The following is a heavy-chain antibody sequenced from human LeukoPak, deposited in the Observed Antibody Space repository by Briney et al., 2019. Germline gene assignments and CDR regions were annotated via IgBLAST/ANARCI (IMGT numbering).Heavy chain of an antibody. V-gene: IGHV3-30*03. Sequence: PGGSLRLSCAASGFTFSSYGMHWVRQAPGKGLEWVAVISYDGSNKYYADSVKGRFTISRDNSKNTLYLQMNSLRAEDTAVYYCARGGATVYAFDIWGQGTMVTVSS. J-gene: IGHJ3*02. CDR3: ARGGATVYAFDI. CDR1: GFTFSSYG. CDR2: ISYDGSNK. D-gene: IGHD4-17*01.